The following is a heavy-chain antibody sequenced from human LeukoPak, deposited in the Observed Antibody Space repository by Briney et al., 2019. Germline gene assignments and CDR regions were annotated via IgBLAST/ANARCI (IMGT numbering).Heavy chain of an antibody. Sequence: PSETLSLTCTVSGGSISSNICYWGWIRQPPGKGLEWIGSINYSGSTYYNPPLKSRVTISVDTSKNQFSLKLSSATAADTAVYYCARRDYSSIYYYYGMDVWGQGTTVTVSS. J-gene: IGHJ6*02. V-gene: IGHV4-39*01. D-gene: IGHD4-11*01. CDR2: INYSGST. CDR1: GGSISSNICY. CDR3: ARRDYSSIYYYYGMDV.